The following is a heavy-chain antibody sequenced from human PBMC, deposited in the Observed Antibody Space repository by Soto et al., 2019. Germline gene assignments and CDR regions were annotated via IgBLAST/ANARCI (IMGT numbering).Heavy chain of an antibody. CDR1: GFTFSSYG. CDR3: ARDYNSRAAWVFDY. CDR2: IWYDGSNK. J-gene: IGHJ4*02. D-gene: IGHD2-15*01. V-gene: IGHV3-33*01. Sequence: QVQLVESGGGVVQPGRSLRLSCAASGFTFSSYGMHWVRQAPGKGLEWVAVIWYDGSNKYYADSVKGPFTISRDNFKNTLYLQINSLRAEDTAVYYCARDYNSRAAWVFDYWGQGTLVTVSS.